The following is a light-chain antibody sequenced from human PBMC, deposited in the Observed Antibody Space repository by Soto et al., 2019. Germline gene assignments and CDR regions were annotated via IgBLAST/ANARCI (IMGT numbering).Light chain of an antibody. CDR2: RNN. V-gene: IGLV1-47*01. Sequence: QSVLTQPPSASGTPGQRVTISCSGSSSNIGSNIIYWYHQHPRTDPKLLILRNNERPSGVPDRFSGSKSGSTAALATSGPRSEEEADYYCAAWDDSMSGVVFGGGTQLTVL. J-gene: IGLJ2*01. CDR1: SSNIGSNI. CDR3: AAWDDSMSGVV.